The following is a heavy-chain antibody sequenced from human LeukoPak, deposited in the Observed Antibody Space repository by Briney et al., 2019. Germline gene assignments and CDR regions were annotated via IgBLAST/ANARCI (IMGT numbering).Heavy chain of an antibody. CDR1: GYTFTSYD. Sequence: ASVKVSCKASGYTFTSYDISWVRQATGQGLEWMGWMNPNSGNTAYAQKFQGRVTITRNTSISTAYMELSSLRSEDTAVYYCAKRGGALAPEYYYYMDVWGKGTTVTVSS. J-gene: IGHJ6*03. V-gene: IGHV1-8*03. D-gene: IGHD3-16*01. CDR3: AKRGGALAPEYYYYMDV. CDR2: MNPNSGNT.